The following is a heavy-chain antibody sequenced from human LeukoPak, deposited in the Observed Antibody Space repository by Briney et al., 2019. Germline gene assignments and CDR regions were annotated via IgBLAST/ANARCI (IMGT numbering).Heavy chain of an antibody. D-gene: IGHD1-7*01. CDR2: IYYSGST. V-gene: IGHV4-59*01. CDR3: ARDNWNYGFYYGMDL. CDR1: GGSISSYY. J-gene: IGHJ6*02. Sequence: SETLSLTCTVSGGSISSYYSSWIRQPPGKGLEWIGYIYYSGSTNYNPSLKSRVTISVDTSKNQFSLKLSSVTAADTAVYYCARDNWNYGFYYGMDLWGQGTTVTVSS.